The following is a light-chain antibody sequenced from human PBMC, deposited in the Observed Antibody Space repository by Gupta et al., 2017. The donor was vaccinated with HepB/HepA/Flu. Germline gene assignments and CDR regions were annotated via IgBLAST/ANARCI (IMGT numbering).Light chain of an antibody. CDR1: QSRAHSDGSIY. J-gene: IGKJ1*01. V-gene: IGKV2-24*01. CDR2: ESS. Sequence: VLTQTPLSLPVTLGQPASISCRSSQSRAHSDGSIYLNWLHQRPGQPPRLLIYESSNRGYGVPDSFSGSGAGTDFTLHISRGEDEDVGVYYCRHTEHFPRTFGQGTNVEIK. CDR3: RHTEHFPRT.